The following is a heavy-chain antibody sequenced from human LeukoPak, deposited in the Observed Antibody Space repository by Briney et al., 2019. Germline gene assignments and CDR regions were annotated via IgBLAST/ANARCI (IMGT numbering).Heavy chain of an antibody. CDR2: IYYSGST. J-gene: IGHJ6*02. CDR3: ARVIAVAGTPALYYYYGMDV. CDR1: GGSISSYY. D-gene: IGHD6-19*01. V-gene: IGHV4-59*12. Sequence: SETLSLTCTVSGGSISSYYWSWIRQPPGKGLEWIGYIYYSGSTNYNPSLKSRVTISVDKSKNQFSLKLSSVSAADTAVYYCARVIAVAGTPALYYYYGMDVWGQGTTVTVSS.